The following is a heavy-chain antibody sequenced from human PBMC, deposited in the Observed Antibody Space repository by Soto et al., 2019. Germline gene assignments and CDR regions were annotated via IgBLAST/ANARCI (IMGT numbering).Heavy chain of an antibody. V-gene: IGHV3-23*01. Sequence: EVQLLESGGGVVQPGGSLRLSCVASGFTFRNFAMNWVRQAPGKGLEWVSSITSGGSTFYVDSVKGRFTIARDNSKDTLYLQMSSLRAEDTAVYYCAKNHLYGTSWYGVSDYWGQGSLVTVSS. CDR2: ITSGGST. CDR3: AKNHLYGTSWYGVSDY. J-gene: IGHJ4*02. CDR1: GFTFRNFA. D-gene: IGHD6-13*01.